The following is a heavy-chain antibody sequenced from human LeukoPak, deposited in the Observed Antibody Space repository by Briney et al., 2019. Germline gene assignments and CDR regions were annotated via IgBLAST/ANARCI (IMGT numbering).Heavy chain of an antibody. V-gene: IGHV3-48*04. CDR2: ISSSSSTI. D-gene: IGHD6-19*01. CDR3: ARVRDSSGWYHDFDY. J-gene: IGHJ4*02. CDR1: GFTFSSYS. Sequence: GGSLRLSCAASGFTFSSYSMNWVRQAPGKGLEWVSYISSSSSTIYYADSVEGRFTISRDNAKNSLYLQMNSLRAEDTAVYYCARVRDSSGWYHDFDYWGQGTLVTVSS.